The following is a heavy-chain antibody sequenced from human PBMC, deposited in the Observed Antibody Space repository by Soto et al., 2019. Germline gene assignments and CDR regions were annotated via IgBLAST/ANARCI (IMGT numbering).Heavy chain of an antibody. CDR1: GFTVSINY. V-gene: IGHV3-53*02. CDR2: IYTGGNT. CDR3: ARVPDWYFDL. J-gene: IGHJ2*01. Sequence: EVQLVETGGGLIQPGGSLRLSCAASGFTVSINYMSWVRQAPGKGLEWVSVIYTGGNTYYADSVRGRFTISRDNSKNTLYLQMKSLRDEDTAFYYCARVPDWYFDLWGRGTLFTVSS.